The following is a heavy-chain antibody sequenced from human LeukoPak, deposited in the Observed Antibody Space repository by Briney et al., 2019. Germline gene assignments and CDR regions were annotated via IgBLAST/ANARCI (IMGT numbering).Heavy chain of an antibody. J-gene: IGHJ5*02. CDR1: GGSISSSSYY. CDR2: IYYSGST. V-gene: IGHV4-39*01. D-gene: IGHD6-19*01. Sequence: SETLSLTCTVSGGSISSSSYYWGWIRQPPGKGLEWIGSIYYSGSTYYNPSLESRVTISVDTSKNRFSLKLSSVTAADTAVYYCARHAGYSSGWVSSWGQGTLVTVSS. CDR3: ARHAGYSSGWVSS.